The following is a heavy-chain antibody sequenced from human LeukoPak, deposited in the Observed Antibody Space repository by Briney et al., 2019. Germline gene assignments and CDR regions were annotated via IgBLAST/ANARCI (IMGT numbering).Heavy chain of an antibody. CDR3: ATDVAGAFGTKALDS. CDR2: IIPIIGTA. J-gene: IGHJ4*02. D-gene: IGHD3-3*02. Sequence: SVKVSCKASGGTFSSYTISWVRQAPGQDLEWMGGIIPIIGTAKYAQKFQDRVTITADDSTTTSYMELSRLISEDTAVYYCATDVAGAFGTKALDSWGQGTLVTVSS. V-gene: IGHV1-69*13. CDR1: GGTFSSYT.